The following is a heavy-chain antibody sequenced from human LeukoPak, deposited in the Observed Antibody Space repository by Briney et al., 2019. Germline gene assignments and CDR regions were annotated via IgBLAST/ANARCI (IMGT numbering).Heavy chain of an antibody. CDR2: IRYDAANQ. CDR1: GFTFSAYG. D-gene: IGHD6-19*01. J-gene: IGHJ4*02. CDR3: AKDIAVSDSYFDY. Sequence: PEGSLRLSCAASGFTFSAYGMHWVRQAPGKGLEWVAFIRYDAANQYYADSVKGRFTISRDNSKNTLYLQMDSLRSEDTAIYHCAKDIAVSDSYFDYWGQGTLVTVSS. V-gene: IGHV3-30*02.